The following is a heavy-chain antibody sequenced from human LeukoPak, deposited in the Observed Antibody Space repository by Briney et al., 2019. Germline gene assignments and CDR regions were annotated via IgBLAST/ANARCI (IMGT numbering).Heavy chain of an antibody. J-gene: IGHJ4*02. D-gene: IGHD3-22*01. V-gene: IGHV3-23*01. Sequence: GGSLRLSCAASGLTFINFGMTWVRQAPGKGLEWVSAISGSAVITFYADSAKGRFTISRDNSKNTLYLQMNSLRAEDTAVYYCAKSFLGYYDSSGSDYWGQGTLVTVSS. CDR2: ISGSAVIT. CDR1: GLTFINFG. CDR3: AKSFLGYYDSSGSDY.